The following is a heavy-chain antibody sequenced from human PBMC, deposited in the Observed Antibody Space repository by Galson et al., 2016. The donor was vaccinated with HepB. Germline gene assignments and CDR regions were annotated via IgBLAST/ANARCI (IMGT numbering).Heavy chain of an antibody. V-gene: IGHV3-74*01. Sequence: SLRLSCAASGFIFSTYWMHWVRQVPGKGLVWVSRINRDGSTTSYADSVKGRFTITRDNAKNTLYLQIDSLRAEDTAVYYCARGCPETTYYYYMDVWGKGTPCAVSS. CDR3: ARGCPETTYYYYMDV. CDR1: GFIFSTYW. J-gene: IGHJ6*03. D-gene: IGHD1-7*01. CDR2: INRDGSTT.